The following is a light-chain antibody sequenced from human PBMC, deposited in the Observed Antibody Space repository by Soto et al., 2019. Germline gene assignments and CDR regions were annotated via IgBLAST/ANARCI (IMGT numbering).Light chain of an antibody. J-gene: IGKJ1*01. CDR1: QTITHY. V-gene: IGKV1-39*01. Sequence: DIHMTQSPSFLSASVGASVTITCRANQTITHYLNWYQQKPGRAPALLIYDASSLQSGVPSRFSGHGSGTDFSLTITSLQLADFATYFCQQSYVLPRTFGQGTKVEI. CDR3: QQSYVLPRT. CDR2: DAS.